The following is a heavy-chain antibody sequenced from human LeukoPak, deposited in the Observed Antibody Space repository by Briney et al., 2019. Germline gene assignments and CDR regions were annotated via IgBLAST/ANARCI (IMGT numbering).Heavy chain of an antibody. CDR1: GFILSRYW. CDR3: AKERLPGLDYDYVWGSYRVSALGD. D-gene: IGHD3-16*02. CDR2: INQDESEK. J-gene: IGHJ4*02. Sequence: PGGSLRLSCATSGFILSRYWMSWVRQAPGKGLEWVANINQDESEKNYVDSVKGRFTISRDNAKNSLYLQMNSLRAEDMALYYCAKERLPGLDYDYVWGSYRVSALGDWGQGTLVTVSS. V-gene: IGHV3-7*03.